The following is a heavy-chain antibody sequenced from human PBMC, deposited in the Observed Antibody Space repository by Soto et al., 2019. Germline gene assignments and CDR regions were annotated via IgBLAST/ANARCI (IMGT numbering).Heavy chain of an antibody. J-gene: IGHJ4*02. Sequence: SETLSLTCSVSGDSITRNNYYWGWIRQPPGKGLEWIGSISDGRTTYYNPSLQSRLILSIDTSQNQFSLNLNSVTAADTAVYYCARQLGANWGKFDFWGQGTLVTVSS. D-gene: IGHD1-26*01. CDR3: ARQLGANWGKFDF. CDR2: ISDGRTT. V-gene: IGHV4-39*01. CDR1: GDSITRNNYY.